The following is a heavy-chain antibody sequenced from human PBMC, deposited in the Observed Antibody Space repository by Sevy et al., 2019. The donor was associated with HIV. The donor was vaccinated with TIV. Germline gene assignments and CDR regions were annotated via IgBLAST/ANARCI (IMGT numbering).Heavy chain of an antibody. J-gene: IGHJ5*02. D-gene: IGHD2-21*01. CDR1: GFSFSSYG. V-gene: IGHV3-30*02. CDR3: GKEGGGEGGDH. Sequence: GGSLRLSCAASGFSFSSYGMHWVRQAPGKGLEWMSYIQYDGSNKDYADSVKGRFTISRDNSKNTLYLQMNSLRVGDPALFYCGKEGGGEGGDHWGQGTLVTVSS. CDR2: IQYDGSNK.